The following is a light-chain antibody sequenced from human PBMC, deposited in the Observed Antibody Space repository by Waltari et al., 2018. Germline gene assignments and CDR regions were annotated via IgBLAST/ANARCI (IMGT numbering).Light chain of an antibody. CDR3: SSSSTFTTLVV. V-gene: IGLV2-14*03. CDR2: AVS. Sequence: QTALTQPAPVSGSPGQSITISCTAASSDIGPSNYVSWYQQHPGKAPKLMIYAVSNRPSAVSDRFSGSKSANTASLTISGLRAEDEAYYYCSSSSTFTTLVVFGGGTKLTVL. J-gene: IGLJ2*01. CDR1: SSDIGPSNY.